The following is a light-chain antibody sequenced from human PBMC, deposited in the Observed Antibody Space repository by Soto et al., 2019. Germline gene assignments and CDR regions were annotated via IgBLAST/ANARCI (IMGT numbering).Light chain of an antibody. Sequence: EIVLTQSPGTLSLSPGERATLSCRASQSVSSSYLAWYQQKPGQAPRLLIYGASSRATGIPDRFSGSGSGTDFNLTISRLEPEDFAVYYCQQYGSSPLLTFGGGTKVEIK. J-gene: IGKJ4*01. CDR3: QQYGSSPLLT. CDR1: QSVSSSY. CDR2: GAS. V-gene: IGKV3-20*01.